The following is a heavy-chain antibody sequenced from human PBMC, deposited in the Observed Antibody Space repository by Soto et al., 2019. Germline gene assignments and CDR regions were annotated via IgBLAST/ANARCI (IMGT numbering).Heavy chain of an antibody. D-gene: IGHD3-16*01. J-gene: IGHJ6*02. V-gene: IGHV1-69*06. Sequence: SVKVSCKASGGTFSNHAISWVRQAPGQGLEWMGGIVPMFGTANYAQKFQGRVTATADKSTNTAYMELSSLTSEDTAVYYCARGDDFDYYYGVDVWGQGTTVTVSS. CDR1: GGTFSNHA. CDR2: IVPMFGTA. CDR3: ARGDDFDYYYGVDV.